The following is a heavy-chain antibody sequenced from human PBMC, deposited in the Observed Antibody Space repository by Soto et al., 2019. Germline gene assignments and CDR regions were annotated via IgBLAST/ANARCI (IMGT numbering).Heavy chain of an antibody. CDR3: AKDAGRDGYLDY. Sequence: GGSLRLSCAASGFTFDDCAMHWVRQAPGKGLEWVSGISWNSGSIGYADSVKGRFTISRDNAKNSLYLQMNSLRAEDTALYYCAKDAGRDGYLDYWGQGTLVTVSS. D-gene: IGHD2-15*01. CDR2: ISWNSGSI. CDR1: GFTFDDCA. V-gene: IGHV3-9*01. J-gene: IGHJ4*02.